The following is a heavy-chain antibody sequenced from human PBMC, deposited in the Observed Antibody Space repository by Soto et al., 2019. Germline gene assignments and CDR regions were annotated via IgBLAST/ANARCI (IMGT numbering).Heavy chain of an antibody. CDR3: ARSTYYDILTGSYYYAMDV. CDR2: IYSEGTP. CDR1: GFTVGSNY. J-gene: IGHJ6*02. V-gene: IGHV3-53*01. D-gene: IGHD3-9*01. Sequence: GSLRLSCAASGFTVGSNYMSWVRQAPGKGLEWVSVIYSEGTPYYADSVKGRFTISRENSNNTLYLHMNNLRAEDTAVYYCARSTYYDILTGSYYYAMDVWGQGTTVTVSS.